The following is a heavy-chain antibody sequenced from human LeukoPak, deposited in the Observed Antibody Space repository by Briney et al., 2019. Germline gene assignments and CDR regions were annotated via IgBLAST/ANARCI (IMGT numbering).Heavy chain of an antibody. CDR2: INPSGGST. CDR1: GYTFTSYY. V-gene: IGHV1-46*01. J-gene: IGHJ4*02. D-gene: IGHD4-23*01. CDR3: ARESGGNPATSEDY. Sequence: ASVNVSCRASGYTFTSYYMHWVRQAPGQGPEWMGIINPSGGSTSYAQKFQGRVTMTRDTSTSTVYMELSSLRSEDTAVYYCARESGGNPATSEDYWGQGTLVTVSS.